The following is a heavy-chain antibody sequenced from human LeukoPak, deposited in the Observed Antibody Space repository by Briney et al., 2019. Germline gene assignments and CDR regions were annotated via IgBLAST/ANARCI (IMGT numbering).Heavy chain of an antibody. CDR3: AGEGTDYNYVFDY. D-gene: IGHD5-24*01. CDR2: IIPIFHTA. CDR1: GDTFSNSA. Sequence: ASVKVSCKASGDTFSNSAISWVRQAPGQGLEWMGGIIPIFHTANYAQKFQGRLTITTDESTSTAYMELSYLRSEDTAVYYCAGEGTDYNYVFDYWGQGTLVTVSS. V-gene: IGHV1-69*05. J-gene: IGHJ4*02.